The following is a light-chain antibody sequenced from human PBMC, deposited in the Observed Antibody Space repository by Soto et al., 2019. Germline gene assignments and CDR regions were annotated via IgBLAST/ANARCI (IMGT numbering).Light chain of an antibody. V-gene: IGLV2-14*03. CDR1: SSDIGGYNY. J-gene: IGLJ2*01. CDR2: DVS. Sequence: QSVLTQPASVSGSPGQSITISCTGSSSDIGGYNYVSWYQQHPGKAPKLLIYDVSYRPSGISDRFSGSKSGNTASLTISGLQPDDEADYYCSSYGASSTLFGGVTKLTVL. CDR3: SSYGASSTL.